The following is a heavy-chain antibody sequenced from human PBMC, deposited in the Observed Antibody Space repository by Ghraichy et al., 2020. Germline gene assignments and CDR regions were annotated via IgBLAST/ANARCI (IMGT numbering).Heavy chain of an antibody. D-gene: IGHD3-22*01. J-gene: IGHJ3*02. CDR1: EFTFSNYW. CDR2: IKRDGSEI. V-gene: IGHV3-7*01. Sequence: GGSLRLSCAASEFTFSNYWMAWVRQAPGRGLEWVANIKRDGSEINLVDSVKGRFTVSRDNAKNSLYLQMNGLRVEDTAVYFCARDVTHYDSGRYYDSYDIWGQGTMVTVSS. CDR3: ARDVTHYDSGRYYDSYDI.